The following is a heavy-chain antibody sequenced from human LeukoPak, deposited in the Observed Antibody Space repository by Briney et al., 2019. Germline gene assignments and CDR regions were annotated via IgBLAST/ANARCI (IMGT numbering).Heavy chain of an antibody. J-gene: IGHJ3*02. CDR2: IYYSGST. V-gene: IGHV4-59*01. Sequence: SETLSLTCTVSGGSISSYYWSWIRQPPGKGLEWIWYIYYSGSTNYNPSLKSRVTISVDTSNNQFLLKLSSVTAADTAVYYCARENYGDYAIGAFDIWGQGTMVSASS. CDR1: GGSISSYY. D-gene: IGHD4-17*01. CDR3: ARENYGDYAIGAFDI.